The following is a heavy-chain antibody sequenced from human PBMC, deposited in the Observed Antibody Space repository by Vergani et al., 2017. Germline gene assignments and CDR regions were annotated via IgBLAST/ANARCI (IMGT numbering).Heavy chain of an antibody. D-gene: IGHD1-26*01. CDR3: ARDSTFSGSYRFYYFDY. CDR2: IIPIFGTA. V-gene: IGHV1-69*13. Sequence: QVQLVQSGAEVKQPGSSVKVSCKASGGTFSSYAISWVRQAPGQGLEWMGRIIPIFGTANYAQKFQGRVTITADESTSTAYMELSSLRSVDTAVYYCARDSTFSGSYRFYYFDYWGQGTLVTVSS. J-gene: IGHJ4*02. CDR1: GGTFSSYA.